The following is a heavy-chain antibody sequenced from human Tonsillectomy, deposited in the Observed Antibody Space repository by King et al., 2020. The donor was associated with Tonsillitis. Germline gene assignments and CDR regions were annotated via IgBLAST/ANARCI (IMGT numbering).Heavy chain of an antibody. Sequence: VKLVESGGGLVQPGGSLRLSCTASGVSLSTFWMAWVRQAPGKGLEWVADIKRDGMQKHYMDSVEGRFTISRDNAKNSLYLQMNSLRAEDTAVYYCARDMTPSDGDMYYDAFDIWGRGTMVTVSS. CDR3: ARDMTPSDGDMYYDAFDI. CDR2: IKRDGMQK. CDR1: GVSLSTFW. J-gene: IGHJ3*02. D-gene: IGHD3-10*01. V-gene: IGHV3-7*03.